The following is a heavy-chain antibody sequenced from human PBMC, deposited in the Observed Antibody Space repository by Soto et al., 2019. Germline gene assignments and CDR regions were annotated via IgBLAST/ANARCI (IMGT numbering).Heavy chain of an antibody. V-gene: IGHV3-53*01. CDR3: ARAGSSSTANWFDP. D-gene: IGHD6-6*01. J-gene: IGHJ5*02. Sequence: PGGSLRLSCAASGFTVSSNYMSWVRQAPGKGLEWVSDIYTGGDTYYADSVKGRFTISRENSKNSLYLQMNSLRAEDTAVYYCARAGSSSTANWFDPWGQGTLVTVSS. CDR1: GFTVSSNY. CDR2: IYTGGDT.